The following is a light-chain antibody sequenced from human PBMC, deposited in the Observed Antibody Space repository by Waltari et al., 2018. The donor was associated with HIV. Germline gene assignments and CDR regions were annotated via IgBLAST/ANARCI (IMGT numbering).Light chain of an antibody. CDR3: ATWDDTGDGPMV. J-gene: IGLJ2*01. CDR2: SSN. V-gene: IGLV1-44*01. CDR1: ASTIGPNP. Sequence: QSVLTQPPSASGTPGQRVTISCSGGASTIGPNPVQRYQHFPGTAPKLLIYSSNQVSSGVPDRFSASKSGTSASLTISGLQSEDEAHYFCATWDDTGDGPMVFGRGTKVTVI.